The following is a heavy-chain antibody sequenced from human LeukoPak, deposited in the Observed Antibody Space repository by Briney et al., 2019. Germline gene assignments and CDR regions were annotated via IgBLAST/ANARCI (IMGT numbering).Heavy chain of an antibody. D-gene: IGHD2-8*01. J-gene: IGHJ5*02. CDR2: IYTSGST. Sequence: SQTLSLTCTVSGASISSGSYFWSWLRQPAGKGLEWIGRIYTSGSTNYNPSLKSRVTISVDTSKNQFSLKLRSVTAADTAVYYCARALCINGICEWFDPWGQGTLVTVSS. CDR3: ARALCINGICEWFDP. V-gene: IGHV4-61*02. CDR1: GASISSGSYF.